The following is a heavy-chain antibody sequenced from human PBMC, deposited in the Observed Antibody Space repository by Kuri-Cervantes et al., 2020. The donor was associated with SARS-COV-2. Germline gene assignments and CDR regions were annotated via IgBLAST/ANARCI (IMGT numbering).Heavy chain of an antibody. Sequence: SETLSLTCTVSGGSISSSSYYWGWIRQPLGKGLEWIGSIYYSGSTYYNPSLKSRVTISVDTSKNQFSLKLSSVTAADTAVYYCASGTYYYDSSGSVAFDIWGQGTMVTVSS. CDR1: GGSISSSSYY. V-gene: IGHV4-39*01. D-gene: IGHD3-22*01. CDR3: ASGTYYYDSSGSVAFDI. J-gene: IGHJ3*02. CDR2: IYYSGST.